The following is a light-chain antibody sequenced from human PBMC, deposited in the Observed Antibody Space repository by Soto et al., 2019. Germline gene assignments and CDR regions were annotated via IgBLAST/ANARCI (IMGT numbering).Light chain of an antibody. CDR3: GTWDSSLSAVYV. J-gene: IGLJ1*01. Sequence: HSVLTKPPSVSAAPGQTVTISCAGSSSNIGNNYVSWYQQLPGTAPKLLIYDNNKRPSGIPDRSSGSKSGTSATLGITGLRTGDEADYYCGTWDSSLSAVYVFVTGTKLTVL. CDR1: SSNIGNNY. V-gene: IGLV1-51*01. CDR2: DNN.